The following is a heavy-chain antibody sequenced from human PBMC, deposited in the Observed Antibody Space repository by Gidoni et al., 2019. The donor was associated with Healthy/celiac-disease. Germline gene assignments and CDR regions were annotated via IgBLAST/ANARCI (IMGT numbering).Heavy chain of an antibody. J-gene: IGHJ6*02. D-gene: IGHD6-19*01. V-gene: IGHV3-30*18. CDR2: ISYDGSNK. Sequence: QVQLVESGGVVVQPGRSLRLSCAASGFTFSSYGMPWVRQAPGKGLERVAVISYDGSNKYYADSVKVRFTISRDNSKNTLYLQMNSLRAEDTAVYYCAKDLIAVAGFQPGTPPGYLGYYYGMDVWGQGTTVTVSS. CDR1: GFTFSSYG. CDR3: AKDLIAVAGFQPGTPPGYLGYYYGMDV.